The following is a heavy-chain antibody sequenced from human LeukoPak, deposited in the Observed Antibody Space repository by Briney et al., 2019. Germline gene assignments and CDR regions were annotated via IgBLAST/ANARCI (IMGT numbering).Heavy chain of an antibody. J-gene: IGHJ6*02. CDR1: GFTLSSYW. CDR2: TDPDGSTT. D-gene: IGHD6-13*01. CDR3: TRVQAGRAGLMDV. Sequence: GVSLRLSCAASGFTLSSYWMHWVRQASGEGLVWVSRTDPDGSTTNYADYVKGRFTTSRDNAKNKLDLQMNSLRAEDTALYYCTRVQAGRAGLMDVWGRGTTVTVSS. V-gene: IGHV3-74*01.